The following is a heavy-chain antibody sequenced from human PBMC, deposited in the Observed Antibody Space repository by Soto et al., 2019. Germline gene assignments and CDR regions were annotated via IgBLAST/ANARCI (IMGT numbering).Heavy chain of an antibody. V-gene: IGHV5-51*01. CDR2: IYPGSSDT. CDR1: GYQFSNSW. CDR3: ARYQFDYLWGTSGYLDA. J-gene: IGHJ5*02. Sequence: ESLKLSFEGFGYQFSNSWIVWVRQMPGKGLEWMGIIYPGSSDTRYSPSFQGQVIISADKSISTVFLQWNSLKASDTAMYFCARYQFDYLWGTSGYLDAWGQGTLVTVSS. D-gene: IGHD3-16*01.